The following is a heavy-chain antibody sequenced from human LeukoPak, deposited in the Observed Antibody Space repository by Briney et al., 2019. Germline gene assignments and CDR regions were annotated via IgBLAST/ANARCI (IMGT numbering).Heavy chain of an antibody. CDR3: TTVDLTGYLEYYFDY. CDR1: GFTFSNAW. Sequence: GGPLRLSCAGSGFTFSNAWMSWVRQAPGKGLEWVGRIKSKTDGGTTDYAAPVKGRFTISRDDSKNTLYLQMNSLKTEDTAVYYCTTVDLTGYLEYYFDYWGQGTLVTVSS. J-gene: IGHJ4*02. D-gene: IGHD3-9*01. V-gene: IGHV3-15*01. CDR2: IKSKTDGGTT.